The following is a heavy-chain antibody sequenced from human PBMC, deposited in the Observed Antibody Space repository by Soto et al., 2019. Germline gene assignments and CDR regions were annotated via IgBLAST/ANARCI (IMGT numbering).Heavy chain of an antibody. CDR1: GGTFSSYA. V-gene: IGHV1-69*12. CDR3: ARGLTGTTLAYGMDV. CDR2: FIPIFGTA. Sequence: QVQLVQSGAEVKKPGSSVKVSCKASGGTFSSYAISWVRQAPGQGLEWMGGFIPIFGTADYAQKFQGSVTITADESTSTAYMELSSLRSEDTAVYYCARGLTGTTLAYGMDVWGQGTTVTVSS. D-gene: IGHD1-7*01. J-gene: IGHJ6*02.